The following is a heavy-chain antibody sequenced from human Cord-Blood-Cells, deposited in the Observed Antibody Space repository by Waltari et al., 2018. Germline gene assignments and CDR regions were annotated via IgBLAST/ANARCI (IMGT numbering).Heavy chain of an antibody. Sequence: QVQLVQSGAAVKKPGSSVKVSCKASGGTFSSYAISWVRPAPGQGLEWMGGIIPIFGTANYAQKFQGRVTITADESTSTAYMELSSLRSEDTAVYYCASRPNYLGPWYFDLWGRGTLVTVSS. V-gene: IGHV1-69*01. CDR1: GGTFSSYA. CDR3: ASRPNYLGPWYFDL. D-gene: IGHD7-27*01. CDR2: IIPIFGTA. J-gene: IGHJ2*01.